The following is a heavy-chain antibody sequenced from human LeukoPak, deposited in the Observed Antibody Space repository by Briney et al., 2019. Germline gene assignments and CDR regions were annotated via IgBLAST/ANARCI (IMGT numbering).Heavy chain of an antibody. D-gene: IGHD3-22*01. CDR2: ISSSSSTI. V-gene: IGHV3-48*02. Sequence: GGSLRLSCAASGFTFSSYSMNWVRQAPGKGLEWVSYISSSSSTIYYADSVKGRFTISRDNAKNSLYLQMNSLRDEDTAAYYCASFDSSGYYAGYWGQGTLVTVSS. CDR3: ASFDSSGYYAGY. CDR1: GFTFSSYS. J-gene: IGHJ4*02.